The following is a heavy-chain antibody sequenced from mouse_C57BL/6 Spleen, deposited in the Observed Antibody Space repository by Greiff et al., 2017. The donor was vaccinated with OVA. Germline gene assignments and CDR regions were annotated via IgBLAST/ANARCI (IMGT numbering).Heavy chain of an antibody. D-gene: IGHD1-1*01. Sequence: QVHVKQSGAELVRPGASVTLSCKASGYTFTDYEMHWVKQTPVHGLEWIGAIDPETGGTAYNQKFKGKAILTADKSSSTAYMELRSLTSEDSAVYYCTREGYYYGSSYYFDYWGQGTTLTVSS. CDR1: GYTFTDYE. CDR3: TREGYYYGSSYYFDY. J-gene: IGHJ2*01. CDR2: IDPETGGT. V-gene: IGHV1-15*01.